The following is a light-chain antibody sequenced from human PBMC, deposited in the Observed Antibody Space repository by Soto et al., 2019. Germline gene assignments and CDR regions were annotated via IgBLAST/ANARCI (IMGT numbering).Light chain of an antibody. V-gene: IGKV1-39*01. J-gene: IGKJ3*01. CDR2: AAS. CDR1: QSISSY. Sequence: DIQMTQSPSSLSASVGDRVTITCRASQSISSYLNWYQQKPGKAPKLLIYAASSLQSGVPSRFSGSGSGTDFTLIISRLQPEDFATYYCQQSYSTLFTFGPGTKVDI. CDR3: QQSYSTLFT.